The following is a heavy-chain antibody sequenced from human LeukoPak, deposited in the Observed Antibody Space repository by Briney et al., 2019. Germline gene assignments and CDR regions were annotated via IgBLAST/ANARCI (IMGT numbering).Heavy chain of an antibody. CDR3: ASAPGGAAFDY. Sequence: GASVKVSCKASGGTFSSYAISWVRQAPGQGLEWMGGIIPIFGTVNYAQKFQGRVTITTDESTSTAYMELSSLRSEDTAVYYCASAPGGAAFDYWGQGTLVTVSS. CDR2: IIPIFGTV. CDR1: GGTFSSYA. D-gene: IGHD4/OR15-4a*01. J-gene: IGHJ4*02. V-gene: IGHV1-69*05.